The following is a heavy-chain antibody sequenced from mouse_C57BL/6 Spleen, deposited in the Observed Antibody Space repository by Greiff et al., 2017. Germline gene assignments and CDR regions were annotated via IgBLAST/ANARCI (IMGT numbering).Heavy chain of an antibody. Sequence: QVHVKQPGAELVKPGASVKLSCKASGYTFTSYWMQWVKQRPGQGLEWIGEIDPSDSYTNYNQKFKGKATLTVDTSSSTAYMQLSSLTSEDSAVYYCARRFPYWYFDVWGTGTTVTVSS. J-gene: IGHJ1*03. CDR3: ARRFPYWYFDV. CDR2: IDPSDSYT. V-gene: IGHV1-50*01. CDR1: GYTFTSYW.